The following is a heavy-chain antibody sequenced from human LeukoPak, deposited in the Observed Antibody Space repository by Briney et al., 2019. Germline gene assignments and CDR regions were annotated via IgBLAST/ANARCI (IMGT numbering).Heavy chain of an antibody. CDR3: ASTTRHRWFDP. CDR2: IYYSGST. D-gene: IGHD1-1*01. V-gene: IGHV4-59*01. J-gene: IGHJ5*02. CDR1: GGSISSYY. Sequence: ETLSLTCTVSGGSISSYYWSWIRPPPGKGLEWIGYIYYSGSTNYNPSLKSRVTISVDTSKNQFSLKLSSVTAADTAVYYCASTTRHRWFDPWGQGTLVTVSS.